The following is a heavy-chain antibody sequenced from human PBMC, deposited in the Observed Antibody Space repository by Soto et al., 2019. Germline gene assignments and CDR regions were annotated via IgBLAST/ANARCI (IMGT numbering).Heavy chain of an antibody. V-gene: IGHV5-51*01. CDR1: GYSFTSYW. CDR2: IYPGDSDT. Sequence: PGESLKISCKGSGYSFTSYWIGWVRQMPGKGLEWMGVIYPGDSDTRYSPSFQGQVTISADKSISTAYLQWSSLKASDTAMYYCARQEYSSSWYPEPLDYWGQGTLVTVSS. D-gene: IGHD6-13*01. J-gene: IGHJ4*02. CDR3: ARQEYSSSWYPEPLDY.